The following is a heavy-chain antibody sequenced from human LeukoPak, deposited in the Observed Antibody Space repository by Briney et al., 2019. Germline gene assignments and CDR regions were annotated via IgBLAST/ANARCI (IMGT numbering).Heavy chain of an antibody. Sequence: PGESLRLSCAASGFTFSSSHMHWVRQAPGKGPEWVAVLSADGSNQGYTDSVKGRFTVSRDNTKNTLYLQMNSLTHEDTALYFCATEAGSSGSAGYFDRWGQGTLVRVSS. CDR1: GFTFSSSH. V-gene: IGHV3-30*04. J-gene: IGHJ4*02. CDR2: LSADGSNQ. D-gene: IGHD3-22*01. CDR3: ATEAGSSGSAGYFDR.